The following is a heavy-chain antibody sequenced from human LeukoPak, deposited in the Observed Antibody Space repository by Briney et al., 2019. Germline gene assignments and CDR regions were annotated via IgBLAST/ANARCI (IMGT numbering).Heavy chain of an antibody. Sequence: PSETLSLTCTVSGGSISSNYWSWIRQPAGKGPEWIGRISASGSTNYSPSLKSRVTMSVDTSKNQFSLKLSSVTAADTAVYYCAREEGTTWYSAFDIWGQGTMVTVSS. CDR3: AREEGTTWYSAFDI. CDR1: GGSISSNY. CDR2: ISASGST. J-gene: IGHJ3*02. V-gene: IGHV4-4*07. D-gene: IGHD6-13*01.